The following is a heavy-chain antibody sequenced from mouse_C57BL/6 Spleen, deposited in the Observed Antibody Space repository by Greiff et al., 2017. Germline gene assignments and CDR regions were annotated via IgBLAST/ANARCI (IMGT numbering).Heavy chain of an antibody. CDR2: ISSGSSTI. CDR3: ARRDYYFDY. CDR1: GFTFSDYG. V-gene: IGHV5-17*01. Sequence: EVKLMESGGGLVKPGGSLKLSCAASGFTFSDYGMHWVRQAPEKGLEWVAYISSGSSTIYYADTVKGRFTITRDNAKNTLFLQMTSLRSEDTAMYYCARRDYYFDYWGQGTTLTVSS. J-gene: IGHJ2*01.